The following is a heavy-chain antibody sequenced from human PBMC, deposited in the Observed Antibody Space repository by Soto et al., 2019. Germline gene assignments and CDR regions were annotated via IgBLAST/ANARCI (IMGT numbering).Heavy chain of an antibody. CDR3: AKDAYSGVWVARPHYFDY. D-gene: IGHD2-15*01. CDR2: ISGSGGST. V-gene: IGHV3-23*01. Sequence: EVQLLESGGGLVQPGGSLRLSCAASGFTFSSYAMSWVRQAPGKGLEWVSAISGSGGSTYYADSVKGRFTISRDNSKNTLYLQMNSLRAEDTAVYYCAKDAYSGVWVARPHYFDYWGQGTLVTVSS. CDR1: GFTFSSYA. J-gene: IGHJ4*02.